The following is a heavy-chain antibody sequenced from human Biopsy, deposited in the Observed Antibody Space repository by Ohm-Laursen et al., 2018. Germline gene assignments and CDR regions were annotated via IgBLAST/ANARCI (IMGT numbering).Heavy chain of an antibody. CDR1: GGSFTGHY. D-gene: IGHD4-23*01. Sequence: SDTLSLTCTVSGGSFTGHYWTWIRQPPGKGLEWIGHISHTGYTSYKSSLKSRVTISVDTSRNHFSLRLSSLTAADTAMYYCARGSNDFGGLYFPRWGQGTLLTVSS. CDR3: ARGSNDFGGLYFPR. V-gene: IGHV4-59*11. CDR2: ISHTGYT. J-gene: IGHJ4*02.